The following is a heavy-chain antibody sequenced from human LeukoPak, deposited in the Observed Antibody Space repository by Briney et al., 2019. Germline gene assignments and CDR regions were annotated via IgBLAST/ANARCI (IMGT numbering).Heavy chain of an antibody. CDR2: IYYTGNT. CDR3: ARDQGILARQIGY. V-gene: IGHV4-28*03. D-gene: IGHD6-6*01. Sequence: LRLSCAASEFTFSGHWMSWVRQPPGKVLEWIGNIYYTGNTYYNPSLKGRVTISVDTSNNQFSLQLHSVTAADTAVYYCARDQGILARQIGYWGQGTLVTVSS. CDR1: EFTFSGHW. J-gene: IGHJ4*02.